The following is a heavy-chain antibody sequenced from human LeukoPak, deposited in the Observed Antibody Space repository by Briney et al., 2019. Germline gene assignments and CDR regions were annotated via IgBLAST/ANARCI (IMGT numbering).Heavy chain of an antibody. CDR1: GGSISSSSYY. CDR2: IYYSGST. CDR3: ARQEIAVAGRGAFDI. J-gene: IGHJ3*02. D-gene: IGHD6-19*01. V-gene: IGHV4-39*01. Sequence: SETPSLTCTVSGGSISSSSYYWGWIRQPPGKGLEWIGSIYYSGSTYYNPSLKSRVTISVDTSKNQFSLKLSSVTAADTAVYYCARQEIAVAGRGAFDIWGQGTMVTVSS.